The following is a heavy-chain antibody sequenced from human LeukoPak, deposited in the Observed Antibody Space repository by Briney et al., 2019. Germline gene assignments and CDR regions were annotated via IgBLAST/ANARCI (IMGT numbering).Heavy chain of an antibody. D-gene: IGHD6-19*01. CDR2: IYFGGST. J-gene: IGHJ5*02. CDR1: GGSIYGYY. CDR3: ARGEAVPGTEIDL. V-gene: IGHV4-59*01. Sequence: SETLSLTCTVSGGSIYGYYWSWIRQPPGKGLEWIGYIYFGGSTNYNPSLRSHFTISIDTSKNQFSLKLHSVTAADTAVYFCARGEAVPGTEIDLWGQGTLVTVSS.